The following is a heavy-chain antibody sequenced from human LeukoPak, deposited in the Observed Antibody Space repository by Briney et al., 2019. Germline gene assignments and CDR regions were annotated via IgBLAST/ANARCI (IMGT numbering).Heavy chain of an antibody. CDR1: GFTFSSYA. CDR2: INHSGST. Sequence: PGGSLRLSCAASGFTFSSYAMSWVRQAPGKGLEWIGEINHSGSTNYNPSLKSRVTISVDTSKNQFSLKLSSVTAADTAVYYCVLEGYGDYGYWGQGTLVTVSS. CDR3: VLEGYGDYGY. J-gene: IGHJ4*02. V-gene: IGHV4-34*08. D-gene: IGHD4-17*01.